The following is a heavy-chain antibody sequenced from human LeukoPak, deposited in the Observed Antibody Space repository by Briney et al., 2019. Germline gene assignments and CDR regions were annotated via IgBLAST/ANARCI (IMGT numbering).Heavy chain of an antibody. CDR2: IYHSGGT. CDR1: GASISSGGYS. Sequence: SETLSLTCVVSGASISSGGYSWSWIRQPPGKGLEWVGCIYHSGGTHYNPSLKSRVTMSVDMSKNQISLNLNSVTAADTAVYYCARDIWGSSTWGPGTLVTVSS. J-gene: IGHJ5*02. V-gene: IGHV4-30-2*01. D-gene: IGHD3-16*01. CDR3: ARDIWGSST.